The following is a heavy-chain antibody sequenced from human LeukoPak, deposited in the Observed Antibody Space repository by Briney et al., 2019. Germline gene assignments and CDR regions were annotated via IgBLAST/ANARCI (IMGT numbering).Heavy chain of an antibody. Sequence: GGSLRLSCAASGFTFSNFGMHWVRQAPGKGLEWVAVISYDGKVTFYADSVKGRFTISRDNSKNTPYLHMTSLRGGDTALYYCAKERDYRVSTSCDYWGQGTQVTVSS. J-gene: IGHJ4*02. D-gene: IGHD3-10*01. V-gene: IGHV3-30*18. CDR2: ISYDGKVT. CDR1: GFTFSNFG. CDR3: AKERDYRVSTSCDY.